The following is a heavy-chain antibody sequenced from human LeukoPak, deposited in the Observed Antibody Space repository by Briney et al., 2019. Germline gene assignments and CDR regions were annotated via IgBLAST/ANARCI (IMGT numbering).Heavy chain of an antibody. CDR3: ARVSRWEPEDY. CDR2: ISNSATTI. D-gene: IGHD1-26*01. Sequence: PGGSLRLSCAASGFSFSSFAMNWVRQAPGKGLEWLSYISNSATTIYYADSVKGRFTISRDNAKNSLYLQMNSLRAEDTAVYYCARVSRWEPEDYWGQGTLVTVSS. CDR1: GFSFSSFA. J-gene: IGHJ4*02. V-gene: IGHV3-48*04.